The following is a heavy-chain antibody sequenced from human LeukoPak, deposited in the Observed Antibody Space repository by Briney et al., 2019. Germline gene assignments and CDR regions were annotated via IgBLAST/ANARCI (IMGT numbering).Heavy chain of an antibody. J-gene: IGHJ4*02. V-gene: IGHV4-4*07. Sequence: SETLSLTCTVSGGSFSIYYWSWIRQPAGKGLEWIGRIYTSGSTNYNPSLKSRVTMSVDTSKNQFSLNLNSVTAADTAVYYCARVTYLGATTVYILDYWGQGTLVTVSS. D-gene: IGHD1-26*01. CDR3: ARVTYLGATTVYILDY. CDR2: IYTSGST. CDR1: GGSFSIYY.